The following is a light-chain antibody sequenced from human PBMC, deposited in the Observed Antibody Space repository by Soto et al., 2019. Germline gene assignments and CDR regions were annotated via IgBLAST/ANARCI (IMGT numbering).Light chain of an antibody. CDR1: SSNIGAGYD. Sequence: QSVLTQPPSVSGAPGQTITISCTGSSSNIGAGYDVHWYQQLPGRAPKLLIYGNNNRPSGVPDRFSGSKSGTSVSLAIPGLGGEDEGDYHCQSYDSSLTNAVFGGGTKLPVL. V-gene: IGLV1-40*01. CDR3: QSYDSSLTNAV. J-gene: IGLJ2*01. CDR2: GNN.